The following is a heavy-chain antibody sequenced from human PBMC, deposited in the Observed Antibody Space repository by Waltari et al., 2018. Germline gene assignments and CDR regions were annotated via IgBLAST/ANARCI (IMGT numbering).Heavy chain of an antibody. V-gene: IGHV4-34*01. J-gene: IGHJ5*02. CDR3: ASINVDTAMAQNWFDP. CDR2: INHSGST. Sequence: QVQLQQWGAGLLKPSETLSLTCAVYGGSFSGYYWSWIRQPPGKGLEWIGEINHSGSTNYNPSLKSRVTLAVDTSKNQFSLKLSSVTAADTAVYYCASINVDTAMAQNWFDPWGQGTLVTVSS. D-gene: IGHD5-18*01. CDR1: GGSFSGYY.